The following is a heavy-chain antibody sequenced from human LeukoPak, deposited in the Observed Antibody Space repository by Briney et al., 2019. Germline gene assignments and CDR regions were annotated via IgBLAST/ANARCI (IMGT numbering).Heavy chain of an antibody. CDR3: ARAKRYCSGGSCLYIGYFDY. V-gene: IGHV4-4*07. Sequence: SETLSLTCTVSGGSISSYYWSWIRQPAGKGLEWIGRIYASGSTNYNPSLKSRVTMSVDTSKNQFSLKLSSVTAADTAVYYCARAKRYCSGGSCLYIGYFDYWGQGTLVTVSS. CDR1: GGSISSYY. D-gene: IGHD2-15*01. J-gene: IGHJ4*02. CDR2: IYASGST.